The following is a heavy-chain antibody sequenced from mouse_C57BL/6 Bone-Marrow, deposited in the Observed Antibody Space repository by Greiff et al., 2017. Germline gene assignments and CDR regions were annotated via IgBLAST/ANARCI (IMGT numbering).Heavy chain of an antibody. CDR1: GYTFTDYY. CDR2: TNPYNGGT. D-gene: IGHD2-3*01. J-gene: IGHJ2*01. CDR3: ARDGYYYFDY. V-gene: IGHV1-19*01. Sequence: EVQLQQSGPVLVKPGASVKMSCKASGYTFTDYYMNWVKQSHGKSLEWIGVTNPYNGGTSYNQKFKGKATLTVDKSSSTAYMELNSLTSEDSAVYYCARDGYYYFDYWGQGTTLTVSS.